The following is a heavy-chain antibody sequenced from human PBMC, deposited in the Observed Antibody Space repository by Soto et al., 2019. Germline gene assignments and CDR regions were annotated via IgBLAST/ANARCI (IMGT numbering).Heavy chain of an antibody. CDR1: GFTFSTYS. CDR2: ISSSSSTI. D-gene: IGHD3-10*01. V-gene: IGHV3-48*01. Sequence: QPGGSLRLSCAASGFTFSTYSMNWVRQAPGKGLEWVSYISSSSSTIFYTDSVKGRFTVSRDNAKNTLYLQMNSLRAEDTAVYYCARGPYGTPTPGAFDIWGQGTMVTVSS. CDR3: ARGPYGTPTPGAFDI. J-gene: IGHJ3*02.